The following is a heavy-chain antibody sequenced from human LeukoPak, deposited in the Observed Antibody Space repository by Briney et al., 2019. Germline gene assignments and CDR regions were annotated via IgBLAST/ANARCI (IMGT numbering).Heavy chain of an antibody. CDR1: GASVSSDY. CDR2: IYHSGHT. D-gene: IGHD4-4*01. CDR3: ARHPFQYPFDH. V-gene: IGHV4-59*08. Sequence: SESLSLTCTVSGASVSSDYWSWIRQSPGKGLEWIGYIYHSGHTMSNPSLKSRVSLSLDTSNNQFSLKLSSVTAADTAVYYCARHPFQYPFDHWGQGTVVSVSS. J-gene: IGHJ5*02.